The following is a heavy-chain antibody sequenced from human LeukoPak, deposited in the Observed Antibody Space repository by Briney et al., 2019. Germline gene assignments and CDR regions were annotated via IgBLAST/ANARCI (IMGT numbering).Heavy chain of an antibody. J-gene: IGHJ6*04. Sequence: GGSLRLSCVASGFIFSSYYMTWVRQAPGKGLEWVSVIYCGGSTNYADSVKGRVASSKEHSKNTVLLKKNSVRAEDTAVKFWARSYSNHLFGMDVWGEGATVTVSS. CDR3: ARSYSNHLFGMDV. V-gene: IGHV3-66*01. CDR2: IYCGGST. D-gene: IGHD4-11*01. CDR1: GFIFSSYY.